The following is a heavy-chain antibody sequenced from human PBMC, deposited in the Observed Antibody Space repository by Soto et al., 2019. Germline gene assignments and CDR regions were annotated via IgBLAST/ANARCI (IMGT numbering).Heavy chain of an antibody. CDR2: INHSGSA. CDR3: ARATSHYASGRYEGGYYDFDY. D-gene: IGHD3-10*01. J-gene: IGHJ4*02. Sequence: QVQLQQWGSGLLKPSETLSLTCAVYGGSLSGYYWSWIRQSPGKGLEGIGQINHSGSAHYHPSLKVRLNIFLHTAGNRFPLELSSVTAADTSVYYWARATSHYASGRYEGGYYDFDYWGQGTLVTVSS. V-gene: IGHV4-34*01. CDR1: GGSLSGYY.